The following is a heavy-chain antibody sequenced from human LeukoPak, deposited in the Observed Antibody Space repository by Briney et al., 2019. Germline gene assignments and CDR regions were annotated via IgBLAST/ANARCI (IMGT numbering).Heavy chain of an antibody. V-gene: IGHV4-59*12. J-gene: IGHJ5*02. Sequence: PSETLSLTCNVSGGSISSYYWIWIRQPPGKGLEWIGYISYSGSTNYNPSLKSRVTMSVDTSKNQFSLKLSSVTAADTAVYYCARGDPFDPWGQGTLVTVSS. CDR1: GGSISSYY. CDR2: ISYSGST. CDR3: ARGDPFDP.